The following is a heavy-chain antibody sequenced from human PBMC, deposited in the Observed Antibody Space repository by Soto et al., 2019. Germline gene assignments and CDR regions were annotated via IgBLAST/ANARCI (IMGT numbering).Heavy chain of an antibody. CDR3: AKDLGGSYYNIWAFDI. CDR1: GFTFRSYA. D-gene: IGHD1-26*01. V-gene: IGHV3-23*01. Sequence: PGGSLRLSCAASGFTFRSYAMSWVRQAPGKGLEWVSAISGSGASTYYAASVKGRSTISRDNSKTTLYLQMNSLRAEDTAVYYCAKDLGGSYYNIWAFDIWGQGTMVTVSS. J-gene: IGHJ3*02. CDR2: ISGSGAST.